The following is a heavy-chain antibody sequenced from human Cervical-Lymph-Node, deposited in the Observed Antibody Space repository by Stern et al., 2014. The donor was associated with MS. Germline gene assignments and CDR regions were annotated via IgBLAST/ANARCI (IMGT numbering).Heavy chain of an antibody. J-gene: IGHJ1*01. CDR1: GGSISSSSYY. V-gene: IGHV4-39*01. CDR2: IYYGGSP. Sequence: QVQLQESGPGLVKPSETLSLTCTVSGGSISSSSYYWGWIRQPPGKGLEGIGSIYYGGSPYSNPSLKRRVPISVDPPKNQFPLKLSSVTAADTAVYYCARPSPYFQHWGQGTLVTVSS. CDR3: ARPSPYFQH.